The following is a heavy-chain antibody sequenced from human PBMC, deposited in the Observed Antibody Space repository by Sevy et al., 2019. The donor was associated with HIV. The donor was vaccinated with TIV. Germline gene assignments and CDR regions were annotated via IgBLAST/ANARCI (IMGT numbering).Heavy chain of an antibody. CDR2: IRSNANSYAT. D-gene: IGHD6-19*01. V-gene: IGHV3-73*01. Sequence: RGFLRLSCAASGFTFSGSAMHWVRQASGKGLERVGRIRSNANSYATAYAASVKGRFTISRDDSKNTAYLQMNSLKTQDTAVYYGTTSDSSGWYYFDYWGQGTLVTVSS. CDR3: TTSDSSGWYYFDY. J-gene: IGHJ4*02. CDR1: GFTFSGSA.